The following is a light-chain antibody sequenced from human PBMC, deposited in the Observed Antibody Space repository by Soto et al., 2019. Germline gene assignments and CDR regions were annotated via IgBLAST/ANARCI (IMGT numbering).Light chain of an antibody. V-gene: IGKV1-5*01. Sequence: DIQMTQSPSTLSSFVGDRVTITCRASQSIGVWLAWYQQKPGKAPKLLIHDASNLQTGVPSRFSGSGSGTEFTLTISSLQPDDFATYYCQQYDVDSGTFGQGTKVDIK. CDR2: DAS. J-gene: IGKJ1*01. CDR1: QSIGVW. CDR3: QQYDVDSGT.